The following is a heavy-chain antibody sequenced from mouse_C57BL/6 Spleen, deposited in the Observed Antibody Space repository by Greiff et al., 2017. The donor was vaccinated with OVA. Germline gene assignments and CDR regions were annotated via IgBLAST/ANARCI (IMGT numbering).Heavy chain of an antibody. CDR1: GYAFSSSW. CDR3: ARSKYDYDGYYFGY. CDR2: IYPGDGDT. D-gene: IGHD2-4*01. Sequence: VQLQQSGPELVKPGASVKISCKASGYAFSSSWMNWVKQRPGKGLEWIGRIYPGDGDTNYNGKFKGKATLTADKSSSTAYMQLSSLTSEDSAVYFCARSKYDYDGYYFGYWGQGTTLTVAS. V-gene: IGHV1-82*01. J-gene: IGHJ2*01.